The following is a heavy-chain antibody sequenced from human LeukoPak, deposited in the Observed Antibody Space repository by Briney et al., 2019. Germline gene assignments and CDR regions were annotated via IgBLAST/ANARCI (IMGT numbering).Heavy chain of an antibody. J-gene: IGHJ4*02. Sequence: GGSLRLSCAASGFTFSSYAMSWVRQAPGKGLEWVSAISGSGGSTYYADSVKGRFTIYRDNSKNPLYLQLNTLRAEDTALYYCAKDKISSGSYYNPHSSNYFDYCGQGTLVTVSS. V-gene: IGHV3-23*01. CDR3: AKDKISSGSYYNPHSSNYFDY. CDR2: ISGSGGST. CDR1: GFTFSSYA. D-gene: IGHD3-10*01.